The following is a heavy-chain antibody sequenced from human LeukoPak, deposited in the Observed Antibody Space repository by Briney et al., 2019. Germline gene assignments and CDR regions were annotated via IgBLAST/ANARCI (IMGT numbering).Heavy chain of an antibody. D-gene: IGHD2-21*02. CDR2: ISWNSGRI. J-gene: IGHJ3*02. CDR3: AKAQVVTAIQPDAFDI. Sequence: GRSLRLSCAASGFTFDEYGMHWVRHAPGKGLEWVSGISWNSGRIRYADSVKGRFTISGDNAKNSLYLQMNSLRAEDTALYYCAKAQVVTAIQPDAFDIWGQGTMVTVS. CDR1: GFTFDEYG. V-gene: IGHV3-9*01.